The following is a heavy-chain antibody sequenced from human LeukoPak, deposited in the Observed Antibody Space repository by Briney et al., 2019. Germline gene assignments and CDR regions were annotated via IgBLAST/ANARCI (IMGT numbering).Heavy chain of an antibody. J-gene: IGHJ4*02. Sequence: SETLSLTCTVSGGSISSSSYYWGWIRQPPGKGLEWIGSIYYSGSTYYNPSLKSRVTISVDTSKNQFSLKLSSVTAADTAVYYCARRPISITGTELELDYWGQGTLVTVSS. V-gene: IGHV4-39*01. CDR3: ARRPISITGTELELDY. D-gene: IGHD1-7*01. CDR1: GGSISSSSYY. CDR2: IYYSGST.